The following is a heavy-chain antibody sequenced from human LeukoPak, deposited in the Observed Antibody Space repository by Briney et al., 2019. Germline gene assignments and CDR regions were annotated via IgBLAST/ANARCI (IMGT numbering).Heavy chain of an antibody. V-gene: IGHV3-21*01. D-gene: IGHD3-22*01. CDR3: AREPNAYYDSSGAPYYYYYMDV. CDR2: ISSSSTYI. J-gene: IGHJ6*03. Sequence: GGSLRLSCAASGFTFSSYSMNWVRQAPGKGLEWVSSISSSSTYIYYADSVKGRFTISRDNAKNSLYLQMNSLRAEDTAVYYCAREPNAYYDSSGAPYYYYYMDVWGKGTTVTVSS. CDR1: GFTFSSYS.